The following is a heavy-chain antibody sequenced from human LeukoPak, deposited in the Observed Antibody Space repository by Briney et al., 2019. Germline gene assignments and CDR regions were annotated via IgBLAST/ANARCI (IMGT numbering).Heavy chain of an antibody. CDR3: AKGLHSGSYYGDFDY. V-gene: IGHV3-74*01. D-gene: IGHD1-26*01. CDR2: INSDGSSR. CDR1: GFTFSNYW. J-gene: IGHJ4*02. Sequence: GGSLRLSCAASGFTFSNYWMHWVRQAPGKGLVWVSRINSDGSSRNYADSVKGRFTISRDNAKNTLYLQMNSLRAEDTAVYYCAKGLHSGSYYGDFDYWGQGTLVTVSS.